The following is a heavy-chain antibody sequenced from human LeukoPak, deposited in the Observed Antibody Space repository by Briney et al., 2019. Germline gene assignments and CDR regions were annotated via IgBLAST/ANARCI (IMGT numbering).Heavy chain of an antibody. V-gene: IGHV3-23*01. D-gene: IGHD3-16*01. CDR3: AKDDDWGRYKD. Sequence: GGSLRLSCAASGFTFSSYEMNWVRQAPGKGPEWVSGISPSGDITYYTDSVKGRFTISRDNSKNTQSLQMNSLRAEDTAVYYCAKDDDWGRYKDWGQGTLVTVSS. J-gene: IGHJ1*01. CDR1: GFTFSSYE. CDR2: ISPSGDIT.